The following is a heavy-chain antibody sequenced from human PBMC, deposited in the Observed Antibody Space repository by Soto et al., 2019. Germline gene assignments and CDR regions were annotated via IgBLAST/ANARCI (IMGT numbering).Heavy chain of an antibody. D-gene: IGHD3-10*01. CDR3: ARGRGGGSGAFPP. CDR2: INSDGSST. J-gene: IGHJ1*01. CDR1: GFTFSSYW. V-gene: IGHV3-74*01. Sequence: EVQLVESGGGLVQPGGSLRLSCAASGFTFSSYWMHWVRQAPGKGLVWVSRINSDGSSTSYADSVKGRFTISRDNASHTLYLQMRSLRADDTAVYYCARGRGGGSGAFPPWGQGTLVTVSS.